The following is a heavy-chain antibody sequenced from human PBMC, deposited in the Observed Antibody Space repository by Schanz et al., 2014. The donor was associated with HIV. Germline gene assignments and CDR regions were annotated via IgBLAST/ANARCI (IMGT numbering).Heavy chain of an antibody. CDR2: ISWNSGRI. CDR3: AKAAVTDYLDY. J-gene: IGHJ4*02. CDR1: GFTFDDYA. D-gene: IGHD2-21*02. Sequence: EVQLVESGGGLVQPGRSLRLSCAASGFTFDDYAMHWVRQAPGKGLEWVSGISWNSGRIGYADSVKGRFTISRDNAKNSLYLQMNSLRAEDTAVYYCAKAAVTDYLDYWGQGTLVTVSS. V-gene: IGHV3-9*01.